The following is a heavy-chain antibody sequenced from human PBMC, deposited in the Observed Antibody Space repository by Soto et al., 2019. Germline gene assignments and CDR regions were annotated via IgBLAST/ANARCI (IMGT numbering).Heavy chain of an antibody. CDR3: TTGFVAATRDACYS. D-gene: IGHD2-15*01. Sequence: GGSLRLSCAASGFTFSNAWMSWVRPAPGKGLEWVGRIKCKTDGGTTDYAAPVKGGFTISRDDSENTLYLQMNSLKNEDTAVYYCTTGFVAATRDACYSWGQG. CDR1: GFTFSNAW. CDR2: IKCKTDGGTT. J-gene: IGHJ3*02. V-gene: IGHV3-15*01.